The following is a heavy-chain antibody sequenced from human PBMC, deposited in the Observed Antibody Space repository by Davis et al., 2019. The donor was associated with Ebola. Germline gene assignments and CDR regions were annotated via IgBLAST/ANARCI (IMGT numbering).Heavy chain of an antibody. V-gene: IGHV1-3*01. CDR3: GTGSGSSWFDP. CDR2: INAGNGNT. CDR1: GYTFTSYA. D-gene: IGHD3-10*01. Sequence: ASVKVSCKASGYTFTSYAMHWVRQAPGQRLEWMGWINAGNGNTKYSQKFQGRVTITRDTSASTAYMELSSLRSEDTAVYYCGTGSGSSWFDPWGQGTLVTVSS. J-gene: IGHJ5*02.